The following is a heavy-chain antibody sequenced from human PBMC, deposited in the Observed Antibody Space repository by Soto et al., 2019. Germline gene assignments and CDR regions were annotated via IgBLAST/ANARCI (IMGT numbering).Heavy chain of an antibody. J-gene: IGHJ1*01. CDR2: ITPLFGTT. CDR3: VKDKDPAYAF. D-gene: IGHD2-2*01. CDR1: GGTFRSFA. Sequence: QVRLVQSGAEVKKPGSSVKVSCKASGGTFRSFAFSWVRQAPGDGLERVGGITPLFGTTNYAEKLQGRVTITADESTSTVYMEMSSLTSEDSAVYFCVKDKDPAYAFWGQGTLVTVSS. V-gene: IGHV1-69*01.